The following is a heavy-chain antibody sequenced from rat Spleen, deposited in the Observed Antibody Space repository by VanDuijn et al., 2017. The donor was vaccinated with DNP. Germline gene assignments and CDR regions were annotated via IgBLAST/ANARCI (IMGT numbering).Heavy chain of an antibody. CDR2: IWSGGST. J-gene: IGHJ1*01. V-gene: IGHV2-15*01. D-gene: IGHD1-11*01. Sequence: QVQLKESGPGLVQPSRTLSLTCTVSGFSLTSYGVSWVRQPPGKGLEWIAAIWSGGSTDYNSALTSRLSISRDTSKSQVLLKMNSPKPEETGTYYCARHSPRRVWGFFDFWGPGIMVTVSS. CDR3: ARHSPRRVWGFFDF. CDR1: GFSLTSYG.